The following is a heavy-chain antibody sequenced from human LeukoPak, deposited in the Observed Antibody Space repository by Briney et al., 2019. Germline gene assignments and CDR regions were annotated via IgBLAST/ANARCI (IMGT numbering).Heavy chain of an antibody. CDR3: AKHYDFWSGQRY. V-gene: IGHV3-23*01. CDR1: GFTFSSYD. Sequence: GGSLRLSCAASGFTFSSYDMSWVRQAPGKGLEWVSAISGSGGSTYYADSVKGRFTISRDNSKNTLYLQMNSLRAEDTAVYYCAKHYDFWSGQRYWGQGTLVTVSS. CDR2: ISGSGGST. J-gene: IGHJ4*02. D-gene: IGHD3-3*01.